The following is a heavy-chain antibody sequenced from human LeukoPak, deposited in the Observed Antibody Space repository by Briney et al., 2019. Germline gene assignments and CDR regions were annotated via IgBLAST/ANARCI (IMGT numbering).Heavy chain of an antibody. Sequence: ASVKVSCKASGYTFTSYDINWVRQATGQGLEWMGWMNPNSGNTGYAQKFQGRVTMARNTSISTAYMELSSLRSEDTAVYYCARRIVGATKPFDYWGQGTLVTVSS. CDR2: MNPNSGNT. J-gene: IGHJ4*02. D-gene: IGHD1-26*01. CDR1: GYTFTSYD. V-gene: IGHV1-8*01. CDR3: ARRIVGATKPFDY.